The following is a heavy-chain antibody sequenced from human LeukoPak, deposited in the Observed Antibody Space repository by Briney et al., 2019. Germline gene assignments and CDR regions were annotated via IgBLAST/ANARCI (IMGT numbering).Heavy chain of an antibody. CDR2: IRYDGSNK. Sequence: GGSLRLSCAASGFTVSSNYMSWVRQAPGKGLEWVAFIRYDGSNKYYADSVKGRFTISRDNSKNTLYLQMNSLRAEDTAVYYCAKDPSYSSGWFPAGDAFDIWGQGTMVTVSS. D-gene: IGHD6-19*01. CDR3: AKDPSYSSGWFPAGDAFDI. V-gene: IGHV3-30*02. CDR1: GFTVSSNY. J-gene: IGHJ3*02.